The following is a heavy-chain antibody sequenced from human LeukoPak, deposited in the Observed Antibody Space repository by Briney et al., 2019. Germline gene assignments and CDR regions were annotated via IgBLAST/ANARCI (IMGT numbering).Heavy chain of an antibody. V-gene: IGHV3-30*02. Sequence: GGSLRLSCAAAGFTLSSYGMHWVRQAPGKGLEWVAFIRYDGSNKYYADSVKGRFTISRDSSKNTLYLQTNSLRAEDTAVYYCAKTSNYYDSSAYSDWGQGTLVTVSS. CDR1: GFTLSSYG. CDR3: AKTSNYYDSSAYSD. CDR2: IRYDGSNK. J-gene: IGHJ4*02. D-gene: IGHD3-22*01.